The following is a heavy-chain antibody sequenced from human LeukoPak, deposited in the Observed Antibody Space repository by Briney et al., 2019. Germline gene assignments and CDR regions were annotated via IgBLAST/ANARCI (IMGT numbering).Heavy chain of an antibody. CDR3: ARALGSGWYLNAWYFDL. Sequence: GGSLRLSCAASGFTFSSYSMNWVRQAPGKGLEWVSSISSSSYIYYADSVKGRFTISRDNAKNSLYLQMNSLRAEDTAVYYCARALGSGWYLNAWYFDLWGRGTLVTASS. D-gene: IGHD6-19*01. CDR2: ISSSSYI. CDR1: GFTFSSYS. J-gene: IGHJ2*01. V-gene: IGHV3-21*01.